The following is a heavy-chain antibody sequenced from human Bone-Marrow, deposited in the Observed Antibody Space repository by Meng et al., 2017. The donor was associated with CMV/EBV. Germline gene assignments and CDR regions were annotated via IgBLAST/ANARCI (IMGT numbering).Heavy chain of an antibody. V-gene: IGHV3-48*03. CDR3: VSEARLLTAYYPSYFDH. CDR2: IGLTGSSRRSL. D-gene: IGHD3-9*01. J-gene: IGHJ4*02. CDR1: GFTFRSYA. Sequence: GESLKISCAASGFTFRSYAMHWARQAPGKGLEWVAYIGLTGSSRRSLYYADPVKGRFTISRDNAKHPLYLQMVNLRVEDTAIYYCVSEARLLTAYYPSYFDHWGLGALVTVSS.